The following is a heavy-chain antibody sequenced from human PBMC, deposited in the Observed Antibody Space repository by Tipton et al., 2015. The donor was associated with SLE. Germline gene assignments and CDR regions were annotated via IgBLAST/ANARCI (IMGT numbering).Heavy chain of an antibody. CDR2: IGWNSGSI. CDR1: GFTFDDYA. J-gene: IGHJ4*02. Sequence: SLRLSCAASGFTFDDYAMHWVRQAPGKGLEWVSGIGWNSGSIDYADSVKGRFTISRDDAKNSLYLQMNSLRAEDTALYYCVKVVEGCKSTRCYGYYFDQWGQGTLVTVSS. D-gene: IGHD2-2*01. CDR3: VKVVEGCKSTRCYGYYFDQ. V-gene: IGHV3-9*01.